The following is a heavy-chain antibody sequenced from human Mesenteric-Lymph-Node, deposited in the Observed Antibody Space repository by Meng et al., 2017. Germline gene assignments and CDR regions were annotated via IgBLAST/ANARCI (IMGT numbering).Heavy chain of an antibody. V-gene: IGHV1-3*01. CDR2: INGASGNT. D-gene: IGHD2-21*02. J-gene: IGHJ5*02. CDR1: GYTFTSYA. CDR3: ARAGELVVTALFDP. Sequence: QVQLVRSGAEVKKPGASVKVACKAFGYTFTSYAMHWVRQAPGQRLEWMGWINGASGNTKYSQKFQGRVTMTTDTSTSTAYMELRSLRSDDTAVYYCARAGELVVTALFDPWGQGTLVTVSS.